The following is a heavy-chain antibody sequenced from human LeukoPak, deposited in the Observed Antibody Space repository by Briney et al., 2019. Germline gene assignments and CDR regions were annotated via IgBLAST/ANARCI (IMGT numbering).Heavy chain of an antibody. J-gene: IGHJ4*02. V-gene: IGHV4-59*01. CDR3: ARDPGSGWPFFDY. CDR2: IYYSGST. D-gene: IGHD6-19*01. Sequence: SETLSLTCTVSGGSISSYYWSWIRQPPGKGLEWIGYIYYSGSTNYNPSLKSRVTISVDTSKNQFSLELSSVTAADTAVYYCARDPGSGWPFFDYWGQGTLVTVSS. CDR1: GGSISSYY.